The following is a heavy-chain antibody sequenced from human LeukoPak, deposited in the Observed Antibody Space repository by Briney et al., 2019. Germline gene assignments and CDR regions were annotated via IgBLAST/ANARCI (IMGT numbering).Heavy chain of an antibody. Sequence: ASVKVSCKAPGYTFTSYGISWVRQAPGQGLEWMGWISAYNGNTNYAQKLQGRVTMTTDTSTSTAYMELRSLRSDDTAVYYCAREYIVVVPAARWGAFDIWGQGTMVTVSS. CDR2: ISAYNGNT. CDR1: GYTFTSYG. V-gene: IGHV1-18*01. D-gene: IGHD2-2*01. J-gene: IGHJ3*02. CDR3: AREYIVVVPAARWGAFDI.